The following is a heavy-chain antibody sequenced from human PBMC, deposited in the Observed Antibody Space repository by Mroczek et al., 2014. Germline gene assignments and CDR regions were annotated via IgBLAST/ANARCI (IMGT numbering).Heavy chain of an antibody. Sequence: QVQLQQWGAGLLKPSETLSLTCAVYGGSFSGYYWSWIRQPPGKGLEWIGEINHSGSTNYNPSLKSRVTISVDTSKNQFSLKLSSVTAADTAVYYCARADCGGDCYPYYYYYMDVWGKGTTVTVSS. J-gene: IGHJ6*03. V-gene: IGHV4-34*01. CDR3: ARADCGGDCYPYYYYYMDV. CDR2: INHSGST. D-gene: IGHD2-21*01. CDR1: GGSFSGYY.